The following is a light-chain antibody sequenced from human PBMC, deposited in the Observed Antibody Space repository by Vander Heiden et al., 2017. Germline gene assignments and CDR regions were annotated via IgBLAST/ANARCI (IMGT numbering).Light chain of an antibody. V-gene: IGLV3-19*01. Sequence: EKTITITGTGDSGSSNYASCYQQKPGQAPVLIIFYKDSRPSGIPDRFSSSSSANTASFTTTGAQAEDEADYYCNSPDSIGNHLVFGGGTKLTVL. CDR1: SGSSNY. CDR3: NSPDSIGNHLV. CDR2: YKD. J-gene: IGLJ2*01.